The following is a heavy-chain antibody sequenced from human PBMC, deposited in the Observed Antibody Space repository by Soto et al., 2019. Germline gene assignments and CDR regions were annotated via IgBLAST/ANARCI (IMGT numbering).Heavy chain of an antibody. Sequence: SETLSLTCAFSGVSICSTNWWTWVRQSPGRGLEWIGEIYHSGTTNYSPSLKSRVNIAVDMSTNHLSLTLISVTAADTAVYYCAFPATADFDYWGKG. J-gene: IGHJ4*02. V-gene: IGHV4-4*02. CDR1: GVSICSTNW. CDR2: IYHSGTT. CDR3: AFPATADFDY. D-gene: IGHD6-13*01.